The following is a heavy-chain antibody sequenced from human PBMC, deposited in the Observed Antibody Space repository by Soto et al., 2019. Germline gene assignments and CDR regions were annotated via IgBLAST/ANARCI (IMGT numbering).Heavy chain of an antibody. CDR3: ARHRVAYWYFDL. V-gene: IGHV4-59*08. Sequence: SETLSLTCTVSGGSISSYYWSWIRQPPGKGLEWIGYIYYSGSTNYNPSLKSRVTISVDTSKNQFSLKLSSVTAADTAVYYCARHRVAYWYFDLWGRGTLVTVSS. J-gene: IGHJ2*01. CDR2: IYYSGST. CDR1: GGSISSYY.